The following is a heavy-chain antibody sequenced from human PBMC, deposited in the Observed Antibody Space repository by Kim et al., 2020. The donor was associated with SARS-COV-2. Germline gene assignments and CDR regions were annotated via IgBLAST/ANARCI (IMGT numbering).Heavy chain of an antibody. CDR1: GFTFSSYW. Sequence: GGSLRLSCAASGFTFSSYWMSWVRQAPGKGLEWVANIKQDGSEKYYVDSVKGRFTISRDNAKNSLYLQMNSLRAEDTAVYYCARARLRFLEWLPNQRGDCYFFDYWGQGTLVTVSS. J-gene: IGHJ4*02. CDR2: IKQDGSEK. CDR3: ARARLRFLEWLPNQRGDCYFFDY. V-gene: IGHV3-7*01. D-gene: IGHD3-3*01.